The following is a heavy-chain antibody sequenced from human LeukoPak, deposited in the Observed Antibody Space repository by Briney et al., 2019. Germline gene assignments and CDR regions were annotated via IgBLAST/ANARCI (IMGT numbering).Heavy chain of an antibody. Sequence: ASVNVSCKASGYTFTSYGISWVRQAPGQGLEWMGWISAYNGNTNYAQKFQGRVTMTRNTSISTAYMELSSLRSEDTAVYYCARKNGFYENDYWGQGTLVTVSS. V-gene: IGHV1-18*01. J-gene: IGHJ4*02. D-gene: IGHD5/OR15-5a*01. CDR3: ARKNGFYENDY. CDR2: ISAYNGNT. CDR1: GYTFTSYG.